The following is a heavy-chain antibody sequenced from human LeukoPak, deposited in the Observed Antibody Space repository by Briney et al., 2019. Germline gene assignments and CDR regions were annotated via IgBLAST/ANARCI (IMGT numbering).Heavy chain of an antibody. CDR1: GGSFSGYY. CDR2: INHSGST. D-gene: IGHD3-22*01. V-gene: IGHV4-34*01. J-gene: IGHJ4*02. Sequence: SETLSLTCAVYGGSFSGYYWSWIRQPPGKGLEWIGEINHSGSTNYNPSLKSRVTISVDTSKNQFSLKLSSVTAADTAVYYCARGLYYDSSGYYFFDYWGQGTLVTVSS. CDR3: ARGLYYDSSGYYFFDY.